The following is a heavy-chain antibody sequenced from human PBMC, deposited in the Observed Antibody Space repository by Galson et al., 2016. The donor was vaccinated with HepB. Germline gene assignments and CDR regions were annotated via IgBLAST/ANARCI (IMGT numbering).Heavy chain of an antibody. CDR2: ISYNGGKT. Sequence: SLRLSCAAAGFTFSSYGMHWVRQAPGKGLEWVAVISYNGGKTYYADSVKGRFTISRDSSKNTLYLQMNSLRAEDTGVYYCAEDLEKVVVNYSFDYWGQGTLVTVSS. J-gene: IGHJ4*02. CDR3: AEDLEKVVVNYSFDY. D-gene: IGHD2-15*01. CDR1: GFTFSSYG. V-gene: IGHV3-30*18.